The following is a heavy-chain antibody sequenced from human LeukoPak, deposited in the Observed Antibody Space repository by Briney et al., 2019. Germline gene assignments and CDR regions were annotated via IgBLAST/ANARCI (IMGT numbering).Heavy chain of an antibody. CDR2: ISYDGSNE. V-gene: IGHV3-30*03. CDR3: ARKFLIGRLIDY. D-gene: IGHD1-26*01. J-gene: IGHJ4*02. Sequence: GGSLRLSCAASGFTFSNYGMHWVRQAPGKGLEWVAVISYDGSNEYYADSVKGRFAISRDTSKNTLYPQMNGLRAEDTALYYCARKFLIGRLIDYWGQGTLVTVSS. CDR1: GFTFSNYG.